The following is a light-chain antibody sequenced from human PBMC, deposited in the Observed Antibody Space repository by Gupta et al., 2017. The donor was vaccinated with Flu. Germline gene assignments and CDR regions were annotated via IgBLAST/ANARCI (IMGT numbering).Light chain of an antibody. V-gene: IGKV1-5*03. CDR3: QQDYSYVLT. CDR2: EAS. CDR1: QYISSW. Sequence: DVQMTQSPSTLSAAVGDRVTLTCRASQYISSWLAWYQHKPGKAPKLLIYEASRLSSGVSSRFSGSGSGTEFTLTISSLRPDDFATYYCQQDYSYVLTFGGGTKVQIK. J-gene: IGKJ4*01.